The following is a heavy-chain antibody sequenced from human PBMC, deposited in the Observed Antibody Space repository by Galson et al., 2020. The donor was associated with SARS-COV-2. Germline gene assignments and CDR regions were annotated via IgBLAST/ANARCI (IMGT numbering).Heavy chain of an antibody. CDR1: GFTFSSYS. CDR2: ISSSSSYI. D-gene: IGHD3-22*01. Sequence: KIGESLKISCAASGFTFSSYSMNWVRHAPGKGLEWVSSISSSSSYIYYADSVKGRFTISRDNAKNSLNLQMNSLRAEDTAVYYCARDPYYDSSDYWGQGTLVTVSS. V-gene: IGHV3-21*01. CDR3: ARDPYYDSSDY. J-gene: IGHJ4*02.